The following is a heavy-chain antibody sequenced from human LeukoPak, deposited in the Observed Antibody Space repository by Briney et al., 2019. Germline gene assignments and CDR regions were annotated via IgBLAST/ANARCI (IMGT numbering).Heavy chain of an antibody. D-gene: IGHD5-24*01. CDR1: GGSISSYY. CDR2: IYYSGST. Sequence: SETLSLTCTVSGGSISSYYWSWIRQPPGKGLEWIGYIYYSGSTNYNPSLKSRVTISVDKSKNQFSLKLSSVTAADTAVYYCARVTEVGRDGYNPFDYWGQGTLVTVSS. J-gene: IGHJ4*02. V-gene: IGHV4-59*12. CDR3: ARVTEVGRDGYNPFDY.